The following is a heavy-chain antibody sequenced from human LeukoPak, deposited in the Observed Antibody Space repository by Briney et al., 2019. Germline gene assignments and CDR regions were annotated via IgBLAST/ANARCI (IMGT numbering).Heavy chain of an antibody. J-gene: IGHJ3*02. D-gene: IGHD3-10*01. Sequence: ASVKVSCKASGYTFTGYYMHWVRQAPGQGLEWMGWINPNSGGTNYAQKLQGRVTMTTDTSTSTAYMELRSLRSDDTAVYYCARDLRRGSGSYYNVALDAFDIWGQGTMVTVSS. V-gene: IGHV1-2*02. CDR1: GYTFTGYY. CDR2: INPNSGGT. CDR3: ARDLRRGSGSYYNVALDAFDI.